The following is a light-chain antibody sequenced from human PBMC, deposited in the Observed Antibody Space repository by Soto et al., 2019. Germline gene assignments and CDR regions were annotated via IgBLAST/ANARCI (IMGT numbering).Light chain of an antibody. CDR1: QTISTW. V-gene: IGKV1-5*01. J-gene: IGKJ1*01. CDR3: QQYNSYPWT. Sequence: DIQLTQSPPTLSASVGERATLTCRASQTISTWMAWYQQKPGKAPKLLIYDASSLESGVPSRFSGSGSGTEFTLTISSLQPDDFATYYCQQYNSYPWTFGQGTKVDIK. CDR2: DAS.